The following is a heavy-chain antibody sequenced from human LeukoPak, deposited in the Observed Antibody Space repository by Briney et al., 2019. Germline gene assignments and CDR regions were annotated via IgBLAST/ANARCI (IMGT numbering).Heavy chain of an antibody. CDR1: GGSFTDFY. CDR3: ARGGGTGWYIDY. D-gene: IGHD6-19*01. V-gene: IGHV4-34*01. J-gene: IGHJ4*02. Sequence: SETLSLTCAVYGGSFTDFYWSWIRQPPGKGLEWIGEINHSGSTNYNPSLKSRLTIPVDTSKNQLSLMLSTVAAADTAVYYCARGGGTGWYIDYWGPGTLVTVSS. CDR2: INHSGST.